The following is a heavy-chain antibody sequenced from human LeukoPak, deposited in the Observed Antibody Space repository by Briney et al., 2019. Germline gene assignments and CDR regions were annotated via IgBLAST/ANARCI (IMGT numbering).Heavy chain of an antibody. J-gene: IGHJ6*02. D-gene: IGHD3-9*01. CDR1: GFTFSSYG. CDR2: ISYDGSNK. Sequence: GRSLRLSCAASGFTFSSYGMHWVRQAPGKGLEWVAVISYDGSNKYYADSVKGRFTISRDNSKNTLYLQMNSLRAEDTAVYYCARGGPGFYDILTGYYHDYYYGMDVWGQGTTVTVSS. CDR3: ARGGPGFYDILTGYYHDYYYGMDV. V-gene: IGHV3-30*19.